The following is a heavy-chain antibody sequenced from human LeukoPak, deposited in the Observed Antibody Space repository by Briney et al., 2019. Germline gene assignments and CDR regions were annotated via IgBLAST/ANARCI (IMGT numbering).Heavy chain of an antibody. CDR2: IFYGGST. J-gene: IGHJ2*01. D-gene: IGHD1-1*01. CDR1: RGSLSSGTSY. V-gene: IGHV4-39*01. CDR3: ARHGRVEGFFDC. Sequence: PSETLSLTCPVSRGSLSSGTSYWGWLRQPPGKGVEWIWSIFYGGSTYYNPSLKSRVTMSVDMSKNQFSLKLSSVAAADTAVYYCARHGRVEGFFDCGGRGTLVTV.